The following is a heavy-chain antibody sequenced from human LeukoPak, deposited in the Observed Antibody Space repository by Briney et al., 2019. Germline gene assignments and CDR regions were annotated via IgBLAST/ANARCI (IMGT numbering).Heavy chain of an antibody. Sequence: GRSLRLSCAASGFTFSSYAMHWVRRAPGKGLEWVAVISYDGSNKYYADSVKGRFTISRDNSKNTLYLQMNSLRAEDTAVYYCARAYGGNSSGGDYWGQGTLVTVSS. CDR1: GFTFSSYA. CDR2: ISYDGSNK. D-gene: IGHD4-23*01. CDR3: ARAYGGNSSGGDY. J-gene: IGHJ4*02. V-gene: IGHV3-30-3*01.